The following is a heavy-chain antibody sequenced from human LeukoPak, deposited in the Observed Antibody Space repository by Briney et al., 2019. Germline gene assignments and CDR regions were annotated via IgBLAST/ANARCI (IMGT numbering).Heavy chain of an antibody. J-gene: IGHJ4*02. CDR3: ARHPDYGDYSFDY. V-gene: IGHV4-39*01. CDR1: GGSISSSSFY. D-gene: IGHD4-17*01. Sequence: SQTLSLTCTVSGGSISSSSFYWGWLRQPPGKGLEWFGSIYNSRSTSYNPSLKSRVTISVDTSRNQFSLKLSSVTAADTALYYCARHPDYGDYSFDYWGQGTLVTVSS. CDR2: IYNSRST.